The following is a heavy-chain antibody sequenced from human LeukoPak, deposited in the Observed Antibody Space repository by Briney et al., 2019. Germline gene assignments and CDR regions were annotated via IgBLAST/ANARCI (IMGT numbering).Heavy chain of an antibody. Sequence: PSETLSLTCTVSGDSISNHYWNWIRQPPGKGLEWIGYVFSSGSTDYNLSLKSRVTISLDTSRNLFSLSLTSVTAADTAVYYCGRHFGGSSGSFYTDYWGQGTLVTVSS. CDR3: GRHFGGSSGSFYTDY. V-gene: IGHV4-59*08. CDR1: GDSISNHY. CDR2: VFSSGST. J-gene: IGHJ4*02. D-gene: IGHD3-10*01.